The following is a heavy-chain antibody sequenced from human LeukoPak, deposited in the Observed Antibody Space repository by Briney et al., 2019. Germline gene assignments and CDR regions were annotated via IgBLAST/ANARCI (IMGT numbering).Heavy chain of an antibody. CDR2: IKPNSGNT. Sequence: ASVKVSCKASGYTFTNYDINWVRQATGLGLEWMGYIKPNSGNTGYAQKFQGRVTMTRDTSISTAYMELSSLTSEDTAVYYCATELRWKDHWGQGTLVTVSS. CDR1: GYTFTNYD. CDR3: ATELRWKDH. D-gene: IGHD4-23*01. V-gene: IGHV1-8*01. J-gene: IGHJ4*02.